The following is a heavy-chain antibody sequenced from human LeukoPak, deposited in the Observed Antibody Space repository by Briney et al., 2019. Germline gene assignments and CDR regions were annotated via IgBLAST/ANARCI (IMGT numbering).Heavy chain of an antibody. J-gene: IGHJ4*02. CDR2: ISGSGGST. V-gene: IGHV3-23*01. D-gene: IGHD5-18*01. CDR1: GFTFSSYA. CDR3: ASLYVDTATQTNY. Sequence: QPGGSLRLSCAASGFTFSSYAMSWVRQAPGKGLEWVSAISGSGGSTYYADSVKGRFTISRDNTKNTLYLQMNSLRAEDTAVYYCASLYVDTATQTNYWGQGTLVTVSS.